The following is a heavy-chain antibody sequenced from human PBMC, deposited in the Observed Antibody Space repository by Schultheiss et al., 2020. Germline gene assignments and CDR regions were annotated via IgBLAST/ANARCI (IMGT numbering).Heavy chain of an antibody. J-gene: IGHJ4*02. V-gene: IGHV3-64*04. Sequence: GGSLRLSCSASGFTFSSYAMHWVRQAPGKGLEYVSAISGSGGSTYYADSVKGRFTISRDNSKNTLYLQMNSLRAEDTAVYYCAKVSIAARQTFDYWGQGTLVTVSS. CDR1: GFTFSSYA. CDR3: AKVSIAARQTFDY. CDR2: ISGSGGST. D-gene: IGHD6-6*01.